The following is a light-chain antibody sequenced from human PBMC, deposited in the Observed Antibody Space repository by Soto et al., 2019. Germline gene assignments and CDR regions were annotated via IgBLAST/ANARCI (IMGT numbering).Light chain of an antibody. CDR1: QAIRYD. CDR3: LQYSSNPRT. CDR2: ATS. J-gene: IGKJ1*01. Sequence: DIQMTQSPSSLSASVGDRVTITCRASQAIRYDLGWYQQKPGTAPKRLIYATSTLQSGVPSRFSGSGSGTEFTLTINSLQPEDFATYYCLQYSSNPRTFGQGTRVDI. V-gene: IGKV1-17*01.